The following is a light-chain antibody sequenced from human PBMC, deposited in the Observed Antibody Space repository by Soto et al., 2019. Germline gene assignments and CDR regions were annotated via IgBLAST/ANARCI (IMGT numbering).Light chain of an antibody. CDR3: QQSYYNPT. CDR2: DAS. Sequence: DIQMTQTQSSQSASVGDRVTITCRASQSVSNYLHWYQQKPGKAPNLLIYDASTLQSGVPSRFSGSGSGTDFTLTISSLLREDFATYYCQQSYYNPTFGQGTKVDI. V-gene: IGKV1-39*01. J-gene: IGKJ1*01. CDR1: QSVSNY.